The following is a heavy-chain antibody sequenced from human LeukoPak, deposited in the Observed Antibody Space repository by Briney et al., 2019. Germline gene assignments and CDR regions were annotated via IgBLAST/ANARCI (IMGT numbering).Heavy chain of an antibody. CDR1: SGSVSSRSYF. CDR3: ARQSSWYNNNRPHWYFDL. CDR2: INHSGST. J-gene: IGHJ2*01. Sequence: SETLSLTCSVSSGSVSSRSYFWGWIRQSPGKGLEWIGEINHSGSTNYNPSLKSRVTISVDTSKNQLSLKMTSVTAADTAIYCCARQSSWYNNNRPHWYFDLWGRGTLVAVSS. D-gene: IGHD1-14*01. V-gene: IGHV4-39*01.